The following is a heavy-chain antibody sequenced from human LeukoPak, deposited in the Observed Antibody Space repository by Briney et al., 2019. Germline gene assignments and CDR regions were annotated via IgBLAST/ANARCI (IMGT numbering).Heavy chain of an antibody. V-gene: IGHV1-69*05. CDR3: ARDNRAIPAAIVGYYYYYYMDL. CDR1: GGTFSSYA. D-gene: IGHD2-2*02. CDR2: ISPIFGTA. J-gene: IGHJ6*03. Sequence: SVKVSCKASGGTFSSYAISWVRQAPGQGLEWMGGISPIFGTANYAQKFQGRVTITTDESTSTAYMELSSLRSEDTAVYYCARDNRAIPAAIVGYYYYYYMDLWGKGTTVTVSS.